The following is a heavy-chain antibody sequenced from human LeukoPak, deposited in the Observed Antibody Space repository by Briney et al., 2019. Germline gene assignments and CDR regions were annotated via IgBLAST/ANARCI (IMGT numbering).Heavy chain of an antibody. CDR3: ARGRVSSSTWYSTYYYYFYMDV. J-gene: IGHJ6*03. Sequence: SETLSLTCTVSGGSISTYYWSWIRQPPGKGLEWIGYIYHSGSTKYNPSLKSRVTISVDTSKNQFSLKLSSVTAADTAVYFCARGRVSSSTWYSTYYYYFYMDVWGKGTTVTVSS. CDR1: GGSISTYY. D-gene: IGHD1-1*01. CDR2: IYHSGST. V-gene: IGHV4-59*01.